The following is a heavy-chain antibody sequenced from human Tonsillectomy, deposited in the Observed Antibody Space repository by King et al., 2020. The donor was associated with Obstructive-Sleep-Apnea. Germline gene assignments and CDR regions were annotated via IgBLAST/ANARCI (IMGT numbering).Heavy chain of an antibody. CDR3: AREPNTRSGVYFEY. V-gene: IGHV1-3*01. CDR1: GYTFTSYA. D-gene: IGHD3-3*01. CDR2: INAGNGNT. Sequence: AQLVQSGAEVKKPGASVKVSCKASGYTFTSYAMHWVRQAPGQKLEWMGWINAGNGNTKYSQKFQGRVTITRDTSASTAYMELSSLRSEDTAVYYCAREPNTRSGVYFEYWGEGTLVTVSP. J-gene: IGHJ4*02.